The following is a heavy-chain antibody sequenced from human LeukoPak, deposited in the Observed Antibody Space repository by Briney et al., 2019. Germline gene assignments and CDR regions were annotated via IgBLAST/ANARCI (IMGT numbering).Heavy chain of an antibody. D-gene: IGHD3-22*01. CDR1: GFTFSSYG. V-gene: IGHV3-30*03. J-gene: IGHJ4*02. CDR3: ARDHYYYDSSGYLDY. Sequence: GRSLRLSCAASGFTFSSYGMHWVRQAPGKGLEWVAVISYDGSSKYYADSVKGRFTISRDNSKNTLYLQMNSLRAEDTAVYYCARDHYYYDSSGYLDYWGQGTLVTVSS. CDR2: ISYDGSSK.